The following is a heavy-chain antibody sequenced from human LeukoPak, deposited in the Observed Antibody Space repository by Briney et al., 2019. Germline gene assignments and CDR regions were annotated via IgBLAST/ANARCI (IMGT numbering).Heavy chain of an antibody. CDR2: ISSSGSTI. CDR1: GFTFSDCY. D-gene: IGHD6-13*01. J-gene: IGHJ4*02. Sequence: PGGSLRLSCAASGFTFSDCYMSWIRQAPGKGLEWVSCISSSGSTIYYADSVKGRFTISRDNAKNSLYLQMNSLRAEDTAVYYCAREGRIAAAGTIDYWGQGTLVTVSS. CDR3: AREGRIAAAGTIDY. V-gene: IGHV3-11*01.